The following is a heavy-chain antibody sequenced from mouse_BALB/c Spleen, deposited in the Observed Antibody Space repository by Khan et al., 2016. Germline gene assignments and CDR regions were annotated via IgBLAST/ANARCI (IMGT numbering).Heavy chain of an antibody. CDR2: ISYSGGT. CDR3: ATMITTWFAY. J-gene: IGHJ3*01. Sequence: EVQLQESGPGLVKPSQSLSLTCTVTGYSITSDYAWNWIRQFPGNKLEWMGYISYSGGTSYNPSLKSRISITRDTSKNQFFLQLNSVTTEDTATYYFATMITTWFAYWGQGTLVTVSA. D-gene: IGHD2-4*01. CDR1: GYSITSDYA. V-gene: IGHV3-2*02.